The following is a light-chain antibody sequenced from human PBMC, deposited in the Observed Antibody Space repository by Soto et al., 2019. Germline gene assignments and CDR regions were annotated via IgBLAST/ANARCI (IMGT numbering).Light chain of an antibody. CDR2: GAS. Sequence: ESVLTQSPGTLSLSPGERATLSCRASQSVTSSYLAWYQQKPGQAPRLLIYGASSRATGIPDRFSGSGSGTDFTLTISRLEPEDFAVYYCRQYGSSPRAFGQGTKVESK. J-gene: IGKJ1*01. CDR3: RQYGSSPRA. CDR1: QSVTSSY. V-gene: IGKV3-20*01.